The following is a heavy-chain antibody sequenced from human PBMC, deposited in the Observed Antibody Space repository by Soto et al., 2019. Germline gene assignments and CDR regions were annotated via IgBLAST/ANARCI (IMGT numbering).Heavy chain of an antibody. Sequence: SETLSLTCTVSGGSISSGDYYWSWIRQPPGKGLEWIGYIYYSGSTYYNPSLKSRVTISVDTSKNQFSLKLSSATAADTAVYYCARADYGESEKENWFDPWGPGTLVTVSS. V-gene: IGHV4-30-4*01. CDR3: ARADYGESEKENWFDP. CDR1: GGSISSGDYY. CDR2: IYYSGST. J-gene: IGHJ5*02. D-gene: IGHD4-17*01.